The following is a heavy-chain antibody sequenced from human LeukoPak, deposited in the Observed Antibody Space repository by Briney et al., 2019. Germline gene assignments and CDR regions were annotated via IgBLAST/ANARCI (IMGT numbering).Heavy chain of an antibody. CDR2: IWYDGSNK. D-gene: IGHD1-26*01. J-gene: IGHJ6*02. Sequence: GGSLTLSCEASGFTFSSYGTSWVRQAPGKGLEWVAVIWYDGSNKYYADSVKGRFTISRDNSKNTLYLQMNSLRAEDTAVYYCARDRRGSYSGMDVWGQGTTVTVSS. CDR1: GFTFSSYG. V-gene: IGHV3-33*08. CDR3: ARDRRGSYSGMDV.